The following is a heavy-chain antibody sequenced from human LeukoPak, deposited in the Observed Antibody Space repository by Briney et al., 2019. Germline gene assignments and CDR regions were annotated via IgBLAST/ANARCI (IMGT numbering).Heavy chain of an antibody. Sequence: ASVKVSCKASGYTFTSYGISWVRQAPGQGLEWMGWISAYNGNTNYAQKLQGRVTMTTDTSTSTAYMELRSLRSDDTAVYYCARGSRYCSGGSCLPRFDYWGQGTLVTVSS. D-gene: IGHD2-15*01. J-gene: IGHJ4*02. CDR1: GYTFTSYG. CDR2: ISAYNGNT. CDR3: ARGSRYCSGGSCLPRFDY. V-gene: IGHV1-18*01.